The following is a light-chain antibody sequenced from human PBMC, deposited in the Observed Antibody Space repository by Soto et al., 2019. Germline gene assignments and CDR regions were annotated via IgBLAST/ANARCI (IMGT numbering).Light chain of an antibody. Sequence: EIVLTQSPGTLSLSPGERATLSCRASQSINNRYLAWYQQKPGQAPRLLIYGASSRATGIPDRFIGSGSGTDFPLPIRRLEPEDFAVYYCQQFGSSPGFTFGPGTKVDIK. CDR2: GAS. CDR3: QQFGSSPGFT. CDR1: QSINNRY. V-gene: IGKV3-20*01. J-gene: IGKJ3*01.